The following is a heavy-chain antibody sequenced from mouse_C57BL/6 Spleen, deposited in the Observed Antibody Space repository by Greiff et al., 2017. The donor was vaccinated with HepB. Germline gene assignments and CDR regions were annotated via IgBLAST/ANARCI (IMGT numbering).Heavy chain of an antibody. V-gene: IGHV1-82*01. D-gene: IGHD5-1-1*01. CDR2: IYPGDGDT. CDR3: ARSDTGGWYFDV. Sequence: VKLQESGPELVKPGASVKISCKASGYAFSSSWMNWVKQRPGKGLEWIGRIYPGDGDTNYNGKFKGKATLTADKSSSTAYMQLSSLTSEDSAVYFCARSDTGGWYFDVWGTGTTVTVSS. J-gene: IGHJ1*03. CDR1: GYAFSSSW.